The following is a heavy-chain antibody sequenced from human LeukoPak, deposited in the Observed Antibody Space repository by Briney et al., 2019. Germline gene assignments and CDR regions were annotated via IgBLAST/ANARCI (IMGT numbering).Heavy chain of an antibody. J-gene: IGHJ5*02. CDR3: ARDLRVHMVRVPAWFDP. V-gene: IGHV4-39*07. D-gene: IGHD3-10*01. CDR2: IYYSGST. Sequence: PSETLSLTCTVSGGSISSSSYYWGWIRQPPGKGLEWIGSIYYSGSTYYNPSLKSRVTISVDTSKNQFSLKLSSVTAADTAVYYCARDLRVHMVRVPAWFDPWGQGTLVTVSS. CDR1: GGSISSSSYY.